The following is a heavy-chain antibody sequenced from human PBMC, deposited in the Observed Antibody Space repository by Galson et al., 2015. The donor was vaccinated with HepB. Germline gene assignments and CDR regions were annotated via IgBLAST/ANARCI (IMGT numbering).Heavy chain of an antibody. D-gene: IGHD2-15*01. Sequence: CAISGDSVSSNSAAWNWIRQSPSRGLEWLGRTYYRSKWYSDYAVSVKSRITINPDTSKNQFSLQLNSVTPEDTAVYYCARDPEVYCSGGSCTGGWFDPWGQGTLVTVSS. CDR1: GDSVSSNSAA. J-gene: IGHJ5*02. CDR3: ARDPEVYCSGGSCTGGWFDP. V-gene: IGHV6-1*01. CDR2: TYYRSKWYS.